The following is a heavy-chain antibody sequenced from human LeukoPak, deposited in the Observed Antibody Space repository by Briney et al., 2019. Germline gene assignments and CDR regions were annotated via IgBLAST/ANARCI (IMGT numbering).Heavy chain of an antibody. Sequence: ASVKVSCKPSGYTFSSYDINWVRQATGQGLEWMGWMNPNSGNTGYAQKFQGRLNMTRNTSIDTAYMELSSLRSDDTAVYYCARRVGSGWPVQHWGQGTLVTVSS. CDR2: MNPNSGNT. D-gene: IGHD6-19*01. CDR3: ARRVGSGWPVQH. V-gene: IGHV1-8*01. CDR1: GYTFSSYD. J-gene: IGHJ1*01.